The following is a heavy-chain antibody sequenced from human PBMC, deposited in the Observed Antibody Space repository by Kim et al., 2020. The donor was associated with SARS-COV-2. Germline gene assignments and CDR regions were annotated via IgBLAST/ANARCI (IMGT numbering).Heavy chain of an antibody. J-gene: IGHJ4*02. D-gene: IGHD3-9*01. V-gene: IGHV4-39*01. Sequence: SETLSLTCTVSGGSISSSSYYWGWIRQPPGKGLEWIGSIYYSGSTYYNPSLKSRVTISVDTSKNQFSLKLSSVTAADTAVYYCAGSGEEYYDILTGYSEWYFDYWGQGTLVTVSS. CDR2: IYYSGST. CDR3: AGSGEEYYDILTGYSEWYFDY. CDR1: GGSISSSSYY.